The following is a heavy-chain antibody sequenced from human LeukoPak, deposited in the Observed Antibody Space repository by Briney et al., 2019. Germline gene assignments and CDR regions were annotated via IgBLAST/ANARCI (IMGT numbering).Heavy chain of an antibody. J-gene: IGHJ4*02. V-gene: IGHV1-46*01. CDR2: IYPRDGST. Sequence: ASVKVSCKASGYTFTGYYIHWVRQAPGLGLEWMGMIYPRDGSTSYAQKFQGRVTVTRDTPTSTVHMELSGLRSEDTAVYYCARDQEGFDYWGQGTLVTVSS. CDR1: GYTFTGYY. CDR3: ARDQEGFDY.